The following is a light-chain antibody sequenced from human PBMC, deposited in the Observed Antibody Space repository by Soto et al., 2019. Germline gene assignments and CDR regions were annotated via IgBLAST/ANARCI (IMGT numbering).Light chain of an antibody. CDR2: AAS. J-gene: IGKJ4*01. CDR1: QYIGRY. Sequence: DIQMTQSPSSLSASVGDRVTITCRAGQYIGRYLNWYQQKPGKAPKLLIYAASSLHSGVPSRFNGSGSGTDFTLTISSLQPEDFATYSCQQTYRTPLTFGGGTKVDIK. CDR3: QQTYRTPLT. V-gene: IGKV1-39*01.